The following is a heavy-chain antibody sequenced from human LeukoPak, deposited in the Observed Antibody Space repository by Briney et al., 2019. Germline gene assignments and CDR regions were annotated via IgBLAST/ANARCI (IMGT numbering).Heavy chain of an antibody. CDR2: ISVSGGST. D-gene: IGHD3-10*01. CDR1: GFTFSSYA. Sequence: GGSLRLSCAASGFTFSSYAMSWVRQAPGKGLEWVSAISVSGGSTYYADSVKGRFTISRDNSKNTLYLQMTSLRAADTAVYYCAKGVGRFDYWGQGTLVTVSS. J-gene: IGHJ4*02. V-gene: IGHV3-23*01. CDR3: AKGVGRFDY.